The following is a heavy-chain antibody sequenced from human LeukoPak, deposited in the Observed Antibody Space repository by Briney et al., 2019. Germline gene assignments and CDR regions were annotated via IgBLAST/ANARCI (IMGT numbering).Heavy chain of an antibody. CDR3: ARDLAGLYGPFDY. D-gene: IGHD6-13*01. CDR2: IWYDGSNK. J-gene: IGHJ4*02. CDR1: GFTFSSYG. Sequence: PGGSLRLSCAASGFTFSSYGMHWVRQAPGKGLGWVAVIWYDGSNKYYANSVKGRFTISRDNSKNTLYLQMNSLRAEDTAVYYCARDLAGLYGPFDYWGQGTLVTVSS. V-gene: IGHV3-33*01.